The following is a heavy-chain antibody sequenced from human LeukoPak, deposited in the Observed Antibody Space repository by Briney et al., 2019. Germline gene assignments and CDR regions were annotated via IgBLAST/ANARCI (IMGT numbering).Heavy chain of an antibody. CDR1: GYAFTGYY. CDR3: AIQPWGSGNNWYFDL. Sequence: ASVKVSCKASGYAFTGYYMHWVRQAPGQGLEWMGWINPNSGGTDYARKFQGRVTMTRDTSISTAYMELSSLRSDDTAVYYCAIQPWGSGNNWYFDLWGRGTLVTVSS. J-gene: IGHJ2*01. D-gene: IGHD7-27*01. CDR2: INPNSGGT. V-gene: IGHV1-2*02.